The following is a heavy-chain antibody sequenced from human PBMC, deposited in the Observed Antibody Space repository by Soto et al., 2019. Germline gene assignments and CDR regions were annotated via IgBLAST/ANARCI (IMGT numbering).Heavy chain of an antibody. CDR1: GYTFTSYG. Sequence: GASVKVSCKASGYTFTSYGISWVLQAPGQGLEWMGWISAYNGNTNYAQKLQGRVTMTTDTSTSTAYMELRSLRSDDTAVYYCARDKGPKAARPHLLEETDFDYWGPGILVTVSS. D-gene: IGHD6-6*01. V-gene: IGHV1-18*01. CDR2: ISAYNGNT. J-gene: IGHJ4*02. CDR3: ARDKGPKAARPHLLEETDFDY.